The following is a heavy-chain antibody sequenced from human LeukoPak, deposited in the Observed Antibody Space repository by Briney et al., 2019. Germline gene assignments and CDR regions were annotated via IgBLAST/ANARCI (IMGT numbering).Heavy chain of an antibody. V-gene: IGHV3-21*01. CDR1: GFTFSSYS. Sequence: PGGSLRLSCAASGFTFSSYSMNWVRQAPGKGLEWVSSISSSSSSYIYYADSVKGRFTISRDNAKNSLYLQMNSLRAEDTAVYYCARAGYCSGGSCYYFDYWGQGTLVTVSS. J-gene: IGHJ4*02. CDR3: ARAGYCSGGSCYYFDY. CDR2: ISSSSSSYI. D-gene: IGHD2-15*01.